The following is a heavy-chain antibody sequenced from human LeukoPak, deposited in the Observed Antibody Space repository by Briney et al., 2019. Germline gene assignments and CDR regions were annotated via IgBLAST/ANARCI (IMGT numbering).Heavy chain of an antibody. D-gene: IGHD6-13*01. CDR2: IIPILGIA. Sequence: GASVKVSCKASGGTFSSYTISWVRQAPGQGLEWMGRIIPILGIANYAQKFQGRVTITADKSTSTAYMELSSLRSEDTAVYYYASGDVQQLVYRYYGMDVWGQGTTVTVSS. J-gene: IGHJ6*02. CDR1: GGTFSSYT. V-gene: IGHV1-69*02. CDR3: ASGDVQQLVYRYYGMDV.